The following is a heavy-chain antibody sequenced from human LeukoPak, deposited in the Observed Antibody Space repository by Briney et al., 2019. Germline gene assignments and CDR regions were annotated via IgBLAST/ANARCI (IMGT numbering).Heavy chain of an antibody. V-gene: IGHV3-21*01. CDR1: GFTFSSYS. J-gene: IGHJ4*02. CDR3: ARDSYYDFWIGYFDY. D-gene: IGHD3-3*01. CDR2: ISSSSSYI. Sequence: SRGSLRLSCAASGFTFSSYSMNWVRQAPGKGLEWVSSISSSSSYIYYADSVKGRFTISRDNAKNSLYLQMNSLRAEDTAVYYCARDSYYDFWIGYFDYWGQGTLVTVSS.